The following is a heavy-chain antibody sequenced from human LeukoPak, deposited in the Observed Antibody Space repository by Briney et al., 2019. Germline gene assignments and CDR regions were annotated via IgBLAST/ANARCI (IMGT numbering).Heavy chain of an antibody. J-gene: IGHJ4*02. CDR1: GYTFTGYY. CDR3: ARDYYPSGWYGY. CDR2: INPNSGGT. D-gene: IGHD6-19*01. V-gene: IGHV1-2*02. Sequence: AAVKVSCKASGYTFTGYYMHWVRQAPGQGLEWMGWINPNSGGTNYAQKFQGRVTMTRDTSISTAYMEPSRLRSDDTAVYYCARDYYPSGWYGYWGQGTLVTVSS.